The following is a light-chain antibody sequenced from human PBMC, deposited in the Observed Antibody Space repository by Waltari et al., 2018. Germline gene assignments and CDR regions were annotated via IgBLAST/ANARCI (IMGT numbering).Light chain of an antibody. Sequence: QSVLTQPPSASRTPGQRVLISCSGSGSNVGSNSLSWYQQSPETAPKRRIDMNNQRPSGVHDRFAGFKSGTSASLAISGLRSEDEADYYCAACDDRLSGQFGGGTKLTVL. CDR1: GSNVGSNS. J-gene: IGLJ3*02. V-gene: IGLV1-47*01. CDR3: AACDDRLSGQ. CDR2: MNN.